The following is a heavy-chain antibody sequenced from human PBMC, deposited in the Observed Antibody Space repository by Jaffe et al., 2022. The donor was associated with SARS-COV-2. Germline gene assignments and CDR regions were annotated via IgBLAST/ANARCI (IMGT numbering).Heavy chain of an antibody. J-gene: IGHJ6*02. V-gene: IGHV3-30*18. CDR1: GFTFRTYG. D-gene: IGHD2-2*01. Sequence: QVQLVESGGGVVQPGRSLRLSCVASGFTFRTYGMHWVRQAPGKGLEWVAVISYDGSNENYVDSVKGRFTISRDNSKNTLYLQMNSLRAEDTAVYYCAKDGCSSTSCYGTYYSYYGMDVWGQGTTVTVSS. CDR2: ISYDGSNE. CDR3: AKDGCSSTSCYGTYYSYYGMDV.